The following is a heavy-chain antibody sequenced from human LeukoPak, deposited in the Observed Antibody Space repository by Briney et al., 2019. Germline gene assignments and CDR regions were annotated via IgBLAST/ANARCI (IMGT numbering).Heavy chain of an antibody. CDR1: GYTFTGYY. CDR3: ARGELLTPRGYYYYYMDV. Sequence: ASVKVSCKASGYTFTGYYMHWVRQAPGQGLEWMGWINPNSGGTNYAQKFQGRVTMTRDTSISTAYMELSRLRSDDTAVYYCARGELLTPRGYYYYYMDVWGKGTTVTVSS. J-gene: IGHJ6*03. V-gene: IGHV1-2*02. CDR2: INPNSGGT. D-gene: IGHD3-16*01.